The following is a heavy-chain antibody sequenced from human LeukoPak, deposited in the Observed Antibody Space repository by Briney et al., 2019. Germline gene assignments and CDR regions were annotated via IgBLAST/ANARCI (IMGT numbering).Heavy chain of an antibody. CDR1: GYTFTSYG. D-gene: IGHD5-24*01. J-gene: IGHJ6*03. CDR3: ATEMAPAKSYYYYMDV. Sequence: GASVKVSCKASGYTFTSYGISWVRQAPGRGLEWMGWISAYNGNTNYAQKLQGRVTMTTDTSTSTAYMELRSLRSDDTAVYYCATEMAPAKSYYYYMDVWGKGTTVTVSS. CDR2: ISAYNGNT. V-gene: IGHV1-18*01.